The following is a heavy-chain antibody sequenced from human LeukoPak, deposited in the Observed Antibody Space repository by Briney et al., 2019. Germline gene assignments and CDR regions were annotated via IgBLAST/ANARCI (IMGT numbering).Heavy chain of an antibody. D-gene: IGHD1-26*01. CDR1: GFTVSSNY. CDR3: ARDSGHAAWWFDP. CDR2: ISSSSSYI. Sequence: GGSLRLSCAASGFTVSSNYMSWVRQAPGKGLEWVSSISSSSSYIYYADSVKGRFTISRDNAKNSLYLQMNSLRAEDTAVYYCARDSGHAAWWFDPWGQGTLVTVSS. J-gene: IGHJ5*02. V-gene: IGHV3-21*01.